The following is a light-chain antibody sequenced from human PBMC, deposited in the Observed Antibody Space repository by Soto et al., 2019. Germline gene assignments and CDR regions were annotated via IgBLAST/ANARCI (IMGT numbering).Light chain of an antibody. Sequence: ESMLTQSPGTLSLSPGERATLSCRASQSVSTRYLAWYQQKPGQAPRLLIYGASIRATGIPDRFSGSGSGTDFTITISRLEPEDFEVYYCHQFGSSPPAFTFGQGTKLEI. CDR3: HQFGSSPPAFT. J-gene: IGKJ2*01. V-gene: IGKV3-20*01. CDR1: QSVSTRY. CDR2: GAS.